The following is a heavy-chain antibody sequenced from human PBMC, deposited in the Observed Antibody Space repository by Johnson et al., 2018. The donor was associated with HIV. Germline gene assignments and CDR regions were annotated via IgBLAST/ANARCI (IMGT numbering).Heavy chain of an antibody. D-gene: IGHD1-26*01. CDR2: IGTAGDT. V-gene: IGHV3-13*01. J-gene: IGHJ3*02. Sequence: VQLVETGGGLVQPGGSLRLSCAASGFTFSSYDMHWVRQATGKGLEWVSAIGTAGDTYYPGSVKGRFTISRDNANNSLYLQMNSLRAEDTAVYYCARDSERGFDIWGQGTMVTVSS. CDR1: GFTFSSYD. CDR3: ARDSERGFDI.